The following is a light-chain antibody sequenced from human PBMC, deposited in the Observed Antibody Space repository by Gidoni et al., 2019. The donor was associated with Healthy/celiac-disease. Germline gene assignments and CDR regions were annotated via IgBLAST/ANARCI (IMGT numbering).Light chain of an antibody. J-gene: IGKJ3*01. CDR2: AAS. CDR3: QQATSSPREFT. Sequence: DIQMTQSPSSVSASVGDRVTITCRASQVISSWLAWYQQKPGKAPKLLIYAASSLQSGVPSRLGGGGLGTNFTSPISGLQPEDLATYYCQQATSSPREFTFGPGTKVEIK. V-gene: IGKV1-12*01. CDR1: QVISSW.